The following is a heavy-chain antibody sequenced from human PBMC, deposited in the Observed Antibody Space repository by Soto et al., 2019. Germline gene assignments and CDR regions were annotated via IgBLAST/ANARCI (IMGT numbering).Heavy chain of an antibody. J-gene: IGHJ5*02. V-gene: IGHV4-4*07. CDR3: TRGPPRVQWFDP. CDR1: GGSISSYY. Sequence: SETLSLTCTVSGGSISSYYWSWIRQPAGKGLEWIGRIYTSGSTNYNPSLKSRVTMSVDTSRNQFSLKLSSVTAADTAVYYCTRGPPRVQWFDPWGLGTLVTVSS. CDR2: IYTSGST.